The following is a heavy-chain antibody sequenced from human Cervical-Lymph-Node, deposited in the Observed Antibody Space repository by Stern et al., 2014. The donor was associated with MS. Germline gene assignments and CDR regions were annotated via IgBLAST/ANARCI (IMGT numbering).Heavy chain of an antibody. CDR2: LFWDDDK. Sequence: QVTLRESGPTLMKPIQTLTLTCTFSGFSLNTSGVSVGWIRQSPAGALEWLALLFWDDDKRYSPSLKSRLTITRDTSKNQVVLTMTNMDPVDTATYYCAHRRHPRYFFDYWGQGTLVTVSS. J-gene: IGHJ4*02. CDR1: GFSLNTSGVS. CDR3: AHRRHPRYFFDY. V-gene: IGHV2-5*02.